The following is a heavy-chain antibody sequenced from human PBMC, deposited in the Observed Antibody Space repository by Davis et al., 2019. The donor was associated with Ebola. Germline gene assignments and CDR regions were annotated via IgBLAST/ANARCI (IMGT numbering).Heavy chain of an antibody. V-gene: IGHV5-51*01. Sequence: GESLKISCKGSGYSFTSYWIGWVRQMPGKGLEWMGIIYPADSDTRYSPSFQGQVTFSADRSISTAFLQWSSLKASDTALYYCARLNDYYDTSGPATFSDSWGQGTLVTVSS. J-gene: IGHJ4*02. D-gene: IGHD3-22*01. CDR2: IYPADSDT. CDR3: ARLNDYYDTSGPATFSDS. CDR1: GYSFTSYW.